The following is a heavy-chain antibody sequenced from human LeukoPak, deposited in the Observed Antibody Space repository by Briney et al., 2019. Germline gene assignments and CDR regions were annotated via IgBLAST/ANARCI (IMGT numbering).Heavy chain of an antibody. CDR1: GFTFSNYA. V-gene: IGHV3-30*04. CDR3: ARDRRAQLGLFYYYYYMDV. Sequence: PGGSLRLSCAASGFTFSNYAMHWVRQAPGKGLEWMSVISYDGRNKYFADSVKGRFTLSRDNSKNTLYLQMNSLRAEDTAVYYCARDRRAQLGLFYYYYYMDVWGKGTTVTVSS. J-gene: IGHJ6*03. CDR2: ISYDGRNK. D-gene: IGHD6-6*01.